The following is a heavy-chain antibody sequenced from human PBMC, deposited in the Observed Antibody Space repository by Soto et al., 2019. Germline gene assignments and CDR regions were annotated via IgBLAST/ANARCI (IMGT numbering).Heavy chain of an antibody. J-gene: IGHJ6*02. V-gene: IGHV5-51*01. CDR1: GYSFTSYW. CDR2: IYPGDSDT. Sequence: GESLKISCKGSGYSFTSYWIGWVRQMPGKGLEWMGIIYPGDSDTRYSPSFQGQVTISADKSISTAYLQWSSLKASDTAMYYCVWLTSCGYDYYYYYVMDVWGQGTTVTVSS. D-gene: IGHD5-12*01. CDR3: VWLTSCGYDYYYYYVMDV.